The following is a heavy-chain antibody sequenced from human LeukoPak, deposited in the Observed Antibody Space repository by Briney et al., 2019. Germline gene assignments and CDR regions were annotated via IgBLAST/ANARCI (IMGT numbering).Heavy chain of an antibody. D-gene: IGHD2-8*02. CDR3: ATYRQVLLPFES. CDR2: IFPSGGEI. Sequence: GGSLRLSCAACGFSFSTFAMICVRQPPGKGLEWVSSIFPSGGEIHYAASVRGRFTISRDNSKSTLSLQMNSLRAEDTAIYYCATYRQVLLPFESWGQGTLVTVSS. J-gene: IGHJ4*02. CDR1: GFSFSTFA. V-gene: IGHV3-23*01.